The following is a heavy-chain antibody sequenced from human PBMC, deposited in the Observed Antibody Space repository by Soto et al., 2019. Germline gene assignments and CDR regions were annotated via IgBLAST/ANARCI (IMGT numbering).Heavy chain of an antibody. V-gene: IGHV3-23*01. CDR3: ARHLYVLRYFDWLTQPNYYYYGMDV. Sequence: GGSLRLSCAASGFTFSSYAMSWVRQAPGKGLEWVSAISGSGGSTYYADSVKGRFTISRDNSKNTLYLQMNSLRAEDTAVYYCARHLYVLRYFDWLTQPNYYYYGMDVWGQGTTVTVSS. J-gene: IGHJ6*02. D-gene: IGHD3-9*01. CDR2: ISGSGGST. CDR1: GFTFSSYA.